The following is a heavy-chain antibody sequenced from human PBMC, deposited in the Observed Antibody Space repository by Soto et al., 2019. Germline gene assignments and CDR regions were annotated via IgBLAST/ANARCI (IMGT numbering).Heavy chain of an antibody. V-gene: IGHV1-18*01. J-gene: IGHJ6*02. CDR1: GYIFTNYA. D-gene: IGHD3-3*01. CDR3: ARDGRAFSIFGETMDV. CDR2: ISAYNGDT. Sequence: VHLLQSGGEVKKPGASVKVSCKTSGYIFTNYAINWVRQAPGQGLEWMGWISAYNGDTKYAQRFQGRLIVTTDPSTTTAYMELGSLRSDDTAVYYCARDGRAFSIFGETMDVWGQGTTVTVSS.